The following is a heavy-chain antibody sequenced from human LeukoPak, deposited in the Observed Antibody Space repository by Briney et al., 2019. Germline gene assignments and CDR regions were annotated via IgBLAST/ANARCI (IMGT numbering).Heavy chain of an antibody. CDR3: AKDAGLWFGEQNDY. J-gene: IGHJ4*02. Sequence: GGSLRLSCTVSGFSLSSYAMSWVRRAPGKGLEWVSATSSSDDGKYYADSVRGRFTISRDNSKNTLYLQMNSLRAEDTAVYYCAKDAGLWFGEQNDYWGQGTLVTVSS. V-gene: IGHV3-23*01. D-gene: IGHD3-10*01. CDR2: TSSSDDGK. CDR1: GFSLSSYA.